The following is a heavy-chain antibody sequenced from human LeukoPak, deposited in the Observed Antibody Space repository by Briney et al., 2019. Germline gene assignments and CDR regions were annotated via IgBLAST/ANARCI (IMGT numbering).Heavy chain of an antibody. D-gene: IGHD4/OR15-4a*01. CDR1: GGSISSYY. Sequence: SETLSLTCTVSGGSISSYYWAWIRQSPGKGLDWIGTIYRSGSTYYNPSLKSRVTISVDKSKNQFSLRLRSVTAADTAVYYCARTGDYGANSDYWGQGILVTVSS. V-gene: IGHV4-59*04. CDR2: IYRSGST. J-gene: IGHJ4*02. CDR3: ARTGDYGANSDY.